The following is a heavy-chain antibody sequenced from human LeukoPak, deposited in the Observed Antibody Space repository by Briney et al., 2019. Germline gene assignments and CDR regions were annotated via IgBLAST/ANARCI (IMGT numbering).Heavy chain of an antibody. CDR1: GYTFTSYY. CDR3: ARDSPGRYCSSTSCCSYYGMDV. V-gene: IGHV1-46*01. J-gene: IGHJ6*04. D-gene: IGHD2-2*01. CDR2: INPSGGST. Sequence: ASVKVSCKASGYTFTSYYMHWVRQAPGQGLEWMGIINPSGGSTSYAQKFQGRVTMTRDTSTSTVYMELSSLRSEDTAVYYCARDSPGRYCSSTSCCSYYGMDVWGKGTTVTVSS.